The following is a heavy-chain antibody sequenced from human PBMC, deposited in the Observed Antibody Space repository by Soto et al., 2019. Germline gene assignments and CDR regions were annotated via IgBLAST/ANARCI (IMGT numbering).Heavy chain of an antibody. D-gene: IGHD5-12*01. V-gene: IGHV1-69*13. J-gene: IGHJ4*02. Sequence: SVKVSCKASGGTFSSYAISWVRQAPGQGLEWMGGIIPIFGTANYAQKFQGRVTITADESTSTAYMELSSLRSEDTAVYYCAREMATINGFDYWGQGTLVTVSS. CDR1: GGTFSSYA. CDR2: IIPIFGTA. CDR3: AREMATINGFDY.